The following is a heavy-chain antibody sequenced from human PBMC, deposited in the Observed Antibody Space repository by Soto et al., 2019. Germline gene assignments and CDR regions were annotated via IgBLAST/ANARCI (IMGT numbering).Heavy chain of an antibody. Sequence: PGGSLRLSCAASGFTFSSYWMSWVRQAPGKGLEWVANIKQDGSEKYYVDSVKGRFTISRDNAKNSLYLQMNSLRAEDTAVYYCARDPVEVNYYYSSGPAFDIWGQGTMVTV. J-gene: IGHJ3*02. V-gene: IGHV3-7*01. CDR3: ARDPVEVNYYYSSGPAFDI. CDR2: IKQDGSEK. CDR1: GFTFSSYW. D-gene: IGHD3-22*01.